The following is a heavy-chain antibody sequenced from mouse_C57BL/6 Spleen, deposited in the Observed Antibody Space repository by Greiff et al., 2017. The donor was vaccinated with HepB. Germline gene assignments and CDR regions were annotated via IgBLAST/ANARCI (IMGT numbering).Heavy chain of an antibody. CDR3: ARGIYYDYDGGFAY. CDR2: INPNYGTT. J-gene: IGHJ3*01. CDR1: GYSFTDYN. D-gene: IGHD2-4*01. Sequence: VQLQQSGPELVKPGASVKISCKASGYSFTDYNMNWVKQSNGKSLEWIGVINPNYGTTSYNQKFKGKATLTVDQSSSTAYMQLDSLTSEDSAVYYCARGIYYDYDGGFAYWGQGTLVTVSA. V-gene: IGHV1-39*01.